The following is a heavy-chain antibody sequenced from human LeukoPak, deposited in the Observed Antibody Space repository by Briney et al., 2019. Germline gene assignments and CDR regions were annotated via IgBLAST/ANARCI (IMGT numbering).Heavy chain of an antibody. CDR1: GGSISSYY. Sequence: PSETLSLTCTVSGGSISSYYWSWIRQPPGKGLEWIGYIYYSGSTNYNPSLKSRVTISVDTSKNQFSLRLSSVTAADTAMYYCARAIPYNWFDPWGQGTLVTVSS. CDR3: ARAIPYNWFDP. J-gene: IGHJ5*02. D-gene: IGHD2-2*02. CDR2: IYYSGST. V-gene: IGHV4-59*01.